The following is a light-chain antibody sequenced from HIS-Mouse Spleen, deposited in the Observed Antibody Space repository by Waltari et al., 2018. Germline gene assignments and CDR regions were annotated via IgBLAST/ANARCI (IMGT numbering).Light chain of an antibody. CDR2: DAA. J-gene: IGKJ1*01. Sequence: EIVLTQSPATLSLSPGERATLSCRASQSVGSYLAWYQQKPGQAPRPLIYDAANRATGIPARFSGSGSGTDFTLTISSLEPEDFAVYYCQQRSNWPWTFGQGTKVENK. V-gene: IGKV3-11*01. CDR1: QSVGSY. CDR3: QQRSNWPWT.